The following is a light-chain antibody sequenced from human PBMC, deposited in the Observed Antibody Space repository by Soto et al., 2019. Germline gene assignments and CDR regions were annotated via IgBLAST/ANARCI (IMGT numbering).Light chain of an antibody. CDR2: DVN. V-gene: IGLV2-14*03. CDR3: TSYTGSDTFDV. CDR1: TTDVGGYNY. Sequence: QSALTQPPSASGSPGQSITISCTGTTTDVGGYNYVSWYQQHPGQAPKLMIFDVNNRPSGVSDRFSGSKSGDTASLTISGLQAEDDGDYYCTSYTGSDTFDVFGCGTKLTVL. J-gene: IGLJ2*01.